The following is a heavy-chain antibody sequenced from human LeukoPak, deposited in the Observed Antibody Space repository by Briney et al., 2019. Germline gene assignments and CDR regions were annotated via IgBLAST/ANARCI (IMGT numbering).Heavy chain of an antibody. CDR2: ISSSSSYI. Sequence: GGSLRLSCGASGFTFSSYGMNWVRQAPGKGLEWVSSISSSSSYIYYADSVKGRFTISRDNAKNSLYLQMNSLRAEDTAVYYCARDRASYYYDSSGPLLDYWGQGTLVTVSS. CDR3: ARDRASYYYDSSGPLLDY. CDR1: GFTFSSYG. V-gene: IGHV3-21*01. D-gene: IGHD3-22*01. J-gene: IGHJ4*02.